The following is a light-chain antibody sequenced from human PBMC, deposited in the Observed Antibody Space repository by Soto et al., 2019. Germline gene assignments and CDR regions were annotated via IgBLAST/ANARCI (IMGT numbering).Light chain of an antibody. CDR1: SSDVGGYNY. Sequence: QSALTQPHSASGSPGQSVTISCTGTSSDVGGYNYVSWYQQHPGKAPKLMIYEVSKRPSGVPDRFSGSKSGNTASLTVSGLQAEDEADYYCSSYAGSNNYVFGTGTKAPS. V-gene: IGLV2-8*01. CDR3: SSYAGSNNYV. CDR2: EVS. J-gene: IGLJ1*01.